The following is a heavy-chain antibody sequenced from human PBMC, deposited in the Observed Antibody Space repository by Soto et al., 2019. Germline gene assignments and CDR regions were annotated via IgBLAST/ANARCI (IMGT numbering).Heavy chain of an antibody. Sequence: GGSLRLSCAASGFTFSSYGMHWVRQAPGKGLEWVAVISYDGSNKYYADSVKGRFTISRDNSKNTLYLQMNSLRAEDTAVYYCAKDYRGMEDIVVVVAATWYFQHWGQGTLVTVSS. CDR1: GFTFSSYG. J-gene: IGHJ1*01. CDR2: ISYDGSNK. D-gene: IGHD2-15*01. CDR3: AKDYRGMEDIVVVVAATWYFQH. V-gene: IGHV3-30*18.